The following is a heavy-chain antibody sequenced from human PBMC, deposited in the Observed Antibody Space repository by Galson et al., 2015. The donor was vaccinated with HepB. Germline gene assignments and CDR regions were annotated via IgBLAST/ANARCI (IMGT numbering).Heavy chain of an antibody. Sequence: SLRLSCAASGFTFSSYAMHWVRQAPGKGLEWGAVISYDGSNKYYADSVKGRFTISRDNSKNTLYLQMNSLRAEDTAVYYCARDYSNYENEVFYYWGQGTLVTVSS. CDR3: ARDYSNYENEVFYY. CDR1: GFTFSSYA. D-gene: IGHD4-11*01. J-gene: IGHJ4*02. CDR2: ISYDGSNK. V-gene: IGHV3-30*04.